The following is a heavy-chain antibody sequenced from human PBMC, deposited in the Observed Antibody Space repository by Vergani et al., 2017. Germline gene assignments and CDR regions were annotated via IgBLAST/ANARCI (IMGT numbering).Heavy chain of an antibody. CDR3: ARGNWNYFDY. CDR1: GFTFSSYA. CDR2: ISYDGNNK. V-gene: IGHV3-30*01. D-gene: IGHD1-1*01. J-gene: IGHJ4*02. Sequence: QVQLVESGGGVVQPGRSLRLSCAASGFTFSSYAMHWVRQAPGKGLEWVAVISYDGNNKYYADSVKGRFTISRDNSKNTLYLQMNSLRAEDTAVYYCARGNWNYFDYWGQGTLVTVSS.